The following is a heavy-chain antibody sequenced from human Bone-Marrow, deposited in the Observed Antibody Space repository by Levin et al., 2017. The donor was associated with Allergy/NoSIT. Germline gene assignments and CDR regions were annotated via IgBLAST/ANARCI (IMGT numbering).Heavy chain of an antibody. Sequence: GGSLRLSCAASGFTFSDYAMSWVRQTPGKGLEWVSGISGSGVSPYSADSVKGRFTISRDNSKNTLYLEINNLRVEDTAIYYCAKHAGSGNYYLTADYWGQGTLVTVSS. J-gene: IGHJ4*02. V-gene: IGHV3-23*01. CDR1: GFTFSDYA. D-gene: IGHD1-26*01. CDR3: AKHAGSGNYYLTADY. CDR2: ISGSGVSP.